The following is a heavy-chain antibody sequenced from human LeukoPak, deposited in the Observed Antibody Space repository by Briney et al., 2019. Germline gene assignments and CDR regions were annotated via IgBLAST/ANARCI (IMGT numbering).Heavy chain of an antibody. CDR2: IYHSGST. Sequence: PSETLSLTCAVSGGSISSGGYSWSWIRQPPGKGLEWIGYIYHSGSTYYNPSLKSRVTISVDRSKNQFSLKLSSVTAADTAVYYCAKDHLWMKMITFGGVIATPLNWYFDLWGRGTLVTVSS. J-gene: IGHJ2*01. CDR1: GGSISSGGYS. CDR3: AKDHLWMKMITFGGVIATPLNWYFDL. D-gene: IGHD3-16*02. V-gene: IGHV4-30-2*01.